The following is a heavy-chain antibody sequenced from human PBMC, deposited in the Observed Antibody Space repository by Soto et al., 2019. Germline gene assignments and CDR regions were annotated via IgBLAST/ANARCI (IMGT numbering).Heavy chain of an antibody. V-gene: IGHV3-21*01. Sequence: GGSLRLSCAASGFTFSSYSMNWVRQPPGKGRDWVSSISSSSSYIYYADSVKGRFTISRDNAKNSLYLQMNSLRAEDTAVYYCARGYYDILTGYYKARPDYYYGMDVWGQGTTVTVSS. D-gene: IGHD3-9*01. CDR1: GFTFSSYS. J-gene: IGHJ6*02. CDR3: ARGYYDILTGYYKARPDYYYGMDV. CDR2: ISSSSSYI.